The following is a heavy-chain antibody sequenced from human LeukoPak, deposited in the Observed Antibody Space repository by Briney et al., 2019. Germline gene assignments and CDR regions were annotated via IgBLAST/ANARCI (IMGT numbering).Heavy chain of an antibody. CDR1: GGSISSGSYY. D-gene: IGHD3-22*01. Sequence: SETLSLTCTVSGGSISSGSYYWSWIRQPPGKGLEWIGSIYHSGSTYYNPSLKSRVTISVDTSKNQFSLKLSSVTAADTAVYYCARHTVDPFTMIVVVDAFDIWGQGTMVTVSS. CDR3: ARHTVDPFTMIVVVDAFDI. J-gene: IGHJ3*02. CDR2: IYHSGST. V-gene: IGHV4-39*01.